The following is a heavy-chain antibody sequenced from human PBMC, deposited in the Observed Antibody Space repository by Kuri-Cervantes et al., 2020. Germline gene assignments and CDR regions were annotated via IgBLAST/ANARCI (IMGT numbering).Heavy chain of an antibody. CDR3: AVQKEQSELSGPPFDY. CDR2: IYHSVST. Sequence: SETLSLTCSVSSLAITNYYYWGWIRQSPGKGLEWIGTIYHSVSTYYNPSLKSRVTISVDTSKNQFSLRLSSVTAADTAVYYCAVQKEQSELSGPPFDYWGQGTLVTVSS. J-gene: IGHJ4*02. D-gene: IGHD1-7*01. CDR1: SLAITNYYY. V-gene: IGHV4-38-2*02.